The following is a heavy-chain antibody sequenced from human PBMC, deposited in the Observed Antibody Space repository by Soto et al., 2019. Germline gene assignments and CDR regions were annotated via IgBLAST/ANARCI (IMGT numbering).Heavy chain of an antibody. CDR1: GYMFTGYW. J-gene: IGHJ6*02. CDR3: ERQGRYRYYYGMDV. V-gene: IGHV5-51*01. Sequence: PGESLKICFTGSGYMFTGYWIAWVRQMPGKGPESMGIIYPGDSDTRYSPSFQGHVTISADESTNTAYLQWSSLKPSDTAIYYCERQGRYRYYYGMDVWGQGTTVTVSS. D-gene: IGHD3-9*01. CDR2: IYPGDSDT.